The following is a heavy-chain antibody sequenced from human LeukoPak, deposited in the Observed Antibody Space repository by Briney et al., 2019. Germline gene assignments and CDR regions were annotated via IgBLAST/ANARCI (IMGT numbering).Heavy chain of an antibody. CDR3: ARGGYRYDFFNLDY. D-gene: IGHD5-18*01. J-gene: IGHJ4*02. V-gene: IGHV4-59*08. Sequence: PSETLSLTCTVSGGSIRSYYWSWIRQPPGKGLEWIGYIYYSGSANYNPSLKSRVTISLDTSKNQFSLKLSSVTAADTAVYYCARGGYRYDFFNLDYWGQGTLVTVSS. CDR2: IYYSGSA. CDR1: GGSIRSYY.